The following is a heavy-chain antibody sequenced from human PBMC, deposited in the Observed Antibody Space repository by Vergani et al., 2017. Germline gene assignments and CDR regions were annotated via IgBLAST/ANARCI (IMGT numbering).Heavy chain of an antibody. J-gene: IGHJ4*02. V-gene: IGHV1-18*04. CDR2: ISAYNGNT. D-gene: IGHD1-7*01. CDR3: AGGKEAGTTFDY. CDR1: GYTFTGYY. Sequence: QVQLVQSGAEVKKPGASVKVSCKASGYTFTGYYMHWVRQAPGQGLEWMGWISAYNGNTNYAQKLQGRVTMTTDTSTSTAYMELRSLRSDDTAVYYCAGGKEAGTTFDYWGQGTLVTVSS.